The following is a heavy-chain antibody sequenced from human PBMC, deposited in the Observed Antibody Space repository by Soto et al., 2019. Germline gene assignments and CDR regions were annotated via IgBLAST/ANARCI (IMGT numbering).Heavy chain of an antibody. V-gene: IGHV3-21*01. CDR3: ARNSSPGSTRAP. CDR1: GFTFSSYS. D-gene: IGHD6-6*01. CDR2: ISSSSSYI. Sequence: GGSLRLSCAASGFTFSSYSMNWVRQAPGKGLEWVSSISSSSSYIYYADSVKGRFTISRDNAKNSLYLQMNSLRAEDTAVYYWARNSSPGSTRAPWGQGTLVPVPP. J-gene: IGHJ5*02.